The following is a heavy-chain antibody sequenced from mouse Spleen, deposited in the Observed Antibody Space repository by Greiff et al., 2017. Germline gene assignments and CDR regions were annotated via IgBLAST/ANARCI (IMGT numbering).Heavy chain of an antibody. CDR2: IDPSDSET. D-gene: IGHD3-2*01. J-gene: IGHJ2*01. Sequence: QVQLQQPGAELVRPGSSVKLSCKASGYTFTSYWMHWVKQRPIQGLEWIGNIDPSDSETHYNQKFKDKATLTVDKSSSTAYMQLSSLTSEDSAVYYCARTGQLGLLDYWGQGTTLTVSS. V-gene: IGHV1-52*01. CDR1: GYTFTSYW. CDR3: ARTGQLGLLDY.